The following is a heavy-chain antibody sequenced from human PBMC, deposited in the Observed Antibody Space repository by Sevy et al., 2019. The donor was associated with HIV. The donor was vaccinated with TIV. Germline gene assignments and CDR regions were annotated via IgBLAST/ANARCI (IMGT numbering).Heavy chain of an antibody. Sequence: SETLSLTCGIYGGSFNNYDWSWIRQPPGKGLEWIGEVTHSGSTNYNPSLKSRLTMSLDTSKNPFSLKQTSVTAADTAVYYCARWRGTRVTMMVVVTTGYFDYWGQGTLVTVSS. CDR2: VTHSGST. D-gene: IGHD3-22*01. J-gene: IGHJ4*02. CDR3: ARWRGTRVTMMVVVTTGYFDY. V-gene: IGHV4-34*01. CDR1: GGSFNNYD.